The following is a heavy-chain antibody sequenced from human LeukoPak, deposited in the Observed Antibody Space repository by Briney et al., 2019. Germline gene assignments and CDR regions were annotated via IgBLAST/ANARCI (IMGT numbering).Heavy chain of an antibody. J-gene: IGHJ4*02. Sequence: GGSLRLSCAASGFTVSTNYLSWVRQAPGKGLEWVSAISGSGGSTYYADSVKGRFTISRDNSKNTLYLQMNSLRAEDTAVYYCAKGTDYDILTGTKHFDYWGQGTLVTVSS. CDR2: ISGSGGST. V-gene: IGHV3-23*01. D-gene: IGHD3-9*01. CDR1: GFTVSTNY. CDR3: AKGTDYDILTGTKHFDY.